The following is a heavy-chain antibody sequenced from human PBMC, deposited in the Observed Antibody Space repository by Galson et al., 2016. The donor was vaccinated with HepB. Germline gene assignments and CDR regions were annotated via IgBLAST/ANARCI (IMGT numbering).Heavy chain of an antibody. J-gene: IGHJ4*02. CDR1: GFSFDESA. V-gene: IGHV3-9*01. Sequence: SLRLSCAASGFSFDESAMHWVRQAPGKGLEWVSGISWNSGSVGYVDSVKGRFSISRDNANNSLYLQMNSLRTEDTAFYYRVKEKGLDDSGRYTYYFDYWGQGTLVTVSS. CDR2: ISWNSGSV. CDR3: VKEKGLDDSGRYTYYFDY. D-gene: IGHD6-19*01.